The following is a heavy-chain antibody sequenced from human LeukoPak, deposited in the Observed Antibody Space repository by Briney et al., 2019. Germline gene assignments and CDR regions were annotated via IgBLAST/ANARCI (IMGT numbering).Heavy chain of an antibody. V-gene: IGHV4-4*07. J-gene: IGHJ4*02. Sequence: SETLSLTCTVSGGSISSYYWSWIRQPAGKGLEWIGRIYTSGSTNYNPSLKSRVTMSVDTSKNQFSLKLSSVTAADTAVYYCASERREVRGVTLDYWGQGTLVTVSS. CDR1: GGSISSYY. CDR3: ASERREVRGVTLDY. CDR2: IYTSGST. D-gene: IGHD3-10*01.